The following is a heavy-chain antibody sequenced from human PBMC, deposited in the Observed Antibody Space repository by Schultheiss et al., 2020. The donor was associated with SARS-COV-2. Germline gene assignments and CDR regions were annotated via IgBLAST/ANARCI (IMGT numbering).Heavy chain of an antibody. CDR3: ARVRRSGYYYYYGMDV. Sequence: SETLSLTCTVSGGSISSSNYYWGWIRQPPGKGLEWIGEINHSGSTNYNPSLKSRVTISVDTSKNQFSLKLSSVTAADTAVYYCARVRRSGYYYYYGMDVWGQGTTVTVSS. V-gene: IGHV4-39*07. J-gene: IGHJ6*02. CDR1: GGSISSSNYY. D-gene: IGHD3-3*01. CDR2: INHSGST.